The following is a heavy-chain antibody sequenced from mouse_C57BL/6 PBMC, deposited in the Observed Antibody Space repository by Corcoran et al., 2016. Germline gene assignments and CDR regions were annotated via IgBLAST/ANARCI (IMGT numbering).Heavy chain of an antibody. J-gene: IGHJ3*01. V-gene: IGHV1-66*01. Sequence: QVQLQQSGPELVKPGASVKISCKASGYSFTSYDIHWVKQRPGQGLEWIGWIYPGSGNTKYNEKFKGKATLTADTSSSTAYMQLSSLTSEDSAVYYCARGYLLGFAYWGQGTLVTVSA. D-gene: IGHD1-1*01. CDR1: GYSFTSYD. CDR2: IYPGSGNT. CDR3: ARGYLLGFAY.